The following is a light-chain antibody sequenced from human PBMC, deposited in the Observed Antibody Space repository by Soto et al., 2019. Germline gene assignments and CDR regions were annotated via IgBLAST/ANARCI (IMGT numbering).Light chain of an antibody. CDR3: QQLRSYPST. J-gene: IGKJ4*01. Sequence: IQVTQSPSSLSASVGDRVTVTCPASQDISSYLAWYQQKPGKAPTLLIYAASTLQSGVPSRFSGSGFGTDFTLTISSLQAEDFASYYCQQLRSYPSTFGGGTKVDI. CDR1: QDISSY. V-gene: IGKV1-9*01. CDR2: AAS.